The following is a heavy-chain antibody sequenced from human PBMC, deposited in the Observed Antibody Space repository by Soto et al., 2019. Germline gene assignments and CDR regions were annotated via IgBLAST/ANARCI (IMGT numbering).Heavy chain of an antibody. CDR3: AAPGYNSGYYLGY. Sequence: EVHLVESGGGLVKPGGSLRVSCAASGFSFSNSWMNWVRQAPGKGLEWVGRVRSNSDGGTADYAAPVKGRFLISRDDSQNTLHLQMYGLTTEDTAVYYCAAPGYNSGYYLGYWGREPWSLSPQ. D-gene: IGHD3-22*01. J-gene: IGHJ4*02. V-gene: IGHV3-15*07. CDR2: VRSNSDGGTA. CDR1: GFSFSNSW.